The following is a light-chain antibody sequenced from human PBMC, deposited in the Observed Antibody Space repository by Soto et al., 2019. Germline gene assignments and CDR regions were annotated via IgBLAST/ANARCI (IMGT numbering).Light chain of an antibody. J-gene: IGLJ1*01. V-gene: IGLV2-14*01. Sequence: QSVLTQPASVSGSPGQSITISCTGTSSDVGGYDYVSWYQLHPGKAPKLMVFEVSNRPSGVSYRFSGCKSGNTASLTISGLQAEDEADYFCSSYSISTAYLFGTGTKVTVL. CDR2: EVS. CDR3: SSYSISTAYL. CDR1: SSDVGGYDY.